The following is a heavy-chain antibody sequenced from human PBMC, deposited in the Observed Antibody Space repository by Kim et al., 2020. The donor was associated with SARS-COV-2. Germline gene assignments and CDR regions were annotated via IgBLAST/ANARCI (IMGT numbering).Heavy chain of an antibody. Sequence: GGSLRLSCAASGFTVSSNYMSWVRQAPGKGLEWVSVIYSGGSTYYADSVKGRFTISRDNSKNTLYLQMNSLRAEDTAVYYCASRDGDYGPVARDYWGQGTLVTVSS. CDR1: GFTVSSNY. V-gene: IGHV3-53*01. J-gene: IGHJ4*02. CDR3: ASRDGDYGPVARDY. D-gene: IGHD4-17*01. CDR2: IYSGGST.